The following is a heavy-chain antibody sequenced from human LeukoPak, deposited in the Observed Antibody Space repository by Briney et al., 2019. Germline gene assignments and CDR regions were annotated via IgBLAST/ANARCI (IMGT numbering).Heavy chain of an antibody. D-gene: IGHD5-18*01. Sequence: ASVKVSCKASGYTFTSCYMHWVRQAPGQGLEWMGVINPSGGSTSYAQKFQGRITMTRDMSTSTVYMEMSSLRSDDTAVYYCARAHERQLWSSGVDYWGQGTLVTVSS. CDR1: GYTFTSCY. V-gene: IGHV1-46*01. CDR2: INPSGGST. CDR3: ARAHERQLWSSGVDY. J-gene: IGHJ4*02.